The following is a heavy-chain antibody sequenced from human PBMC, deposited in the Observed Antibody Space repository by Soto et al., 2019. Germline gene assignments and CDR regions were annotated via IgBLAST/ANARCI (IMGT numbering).Heavy chain of an antibody. V-gene: IGHV3-30*18. CDR2: ISYDGSNK. J-gene: IGHJ4*02. Sequence: QPGGSLRLSCAASGFTFSSYGMHWVRQAPGKGLEWVAVISYDGSNKYYADSVKGRFTISRDNSKNTLYLQMNSLRAEDTAVYYCAKEGSYVGDYWGQGTLVTVSS. CDR3: AKEGSYVGDY. CDR1: GFTFSSYG. D-gene: IGHD1-26*01.